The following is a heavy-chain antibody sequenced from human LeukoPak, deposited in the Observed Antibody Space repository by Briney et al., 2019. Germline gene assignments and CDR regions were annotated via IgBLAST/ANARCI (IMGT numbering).Heavy chain of an antibody. CDR2: IRYDGSNK. J-gene: IGHJ4*02. CDR3: AKGRAIAVAGTVDY. CDR1: GFTFSSYG. Sequence: PGGSLRLSCAASGFTFSSYGMHWVRQAPGKGLEWVAFIRYDGSNKYYADSVKGRFTISRDNSKNTLYLQMNRLRAEDTAVYYCAKGRAIAVAGTVDYWGQGTLVTVSS. V-gene: IGHV3-30*02. D-gene: IGHD6-19*01.